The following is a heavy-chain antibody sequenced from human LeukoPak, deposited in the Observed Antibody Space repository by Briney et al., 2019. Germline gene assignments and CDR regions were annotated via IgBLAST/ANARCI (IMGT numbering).Heavy chain of an antibody. Sequence: PGGSLRLSCAASGFSFSSYAMSWVRQAPGKGLEWVSTISGSGGGDTSYYADSVKGRFTISRDNSKSKLYLQMNSLRAEDTAVYYCANSPRNYCSGGSCYSYWGQGTLVTVSS. D-gene: IGHD2-15*01. J-gene: IGHJ4*02. CDR1: GFSFSSYA. V-gene: IGHV3-23*01. CDR3: ANSPRNYCSGGSCYSY. CDR2: ISGSGGGDTS.